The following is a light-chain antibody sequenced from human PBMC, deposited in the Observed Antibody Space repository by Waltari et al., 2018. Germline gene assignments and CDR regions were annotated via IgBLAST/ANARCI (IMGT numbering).Light chain of an antibody. Sequence: DIVLTQSPLSLPVTPGEPASISCRSSQSLLHSNGYYYLDWSLQKPGQSPQVRIYLGSNRASGVPDRFSGSGSGTDFTLKISRVEADDVGVYYCMQPLQTPWTFGQGTKVEIK. CDR1: QSLLHSNGYYY. CDR3: MQPLQTPWT. CDR2: LGS. J-gene: IGKJ1*01. V-gene: IGKV2-28*01.